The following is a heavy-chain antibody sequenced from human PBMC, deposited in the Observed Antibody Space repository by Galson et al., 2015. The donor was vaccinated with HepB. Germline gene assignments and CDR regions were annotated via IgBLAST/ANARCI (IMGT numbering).Heavy chain of an antibody. CDR3: ASGSYYVNFDY. D-gene: IGHD1-26*01. V-gene: IGHV4-39*01. CDR2: IYYSGST. J-gene: IGHJ4*02. Sequence: ETLSLTCTVSGGSISSSSYYWGWIRQPPGKGLEWIGSIYYSGSTYYNPSLKSRVTISVDTSKNQFSLKLSSVTAADTAVYYCASGSYYVNFDYWGQGTLVTVSS. CDR1: GGSISSSSYY.